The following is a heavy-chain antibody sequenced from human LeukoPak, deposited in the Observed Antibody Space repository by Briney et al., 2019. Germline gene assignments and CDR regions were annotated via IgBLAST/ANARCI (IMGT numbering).Heavy chain of an antibody. CDR3: ARHLSYCSSTSCTPGGH. Sequence: GESLKISCKGSGYRFTSYWIGWVRQMPGEGLEWMGIIYPGDSDTRYSPSFQGQVTISADKSISTAYLQWSSLKASDTAMYYCARHLSYCSSTSCTPGGHWGQGTLVTVSS. CDR1: GYRFTSYW. D-gene: IGHD2-2*01. CDR2: IYPGDSDT. V-gene: IGHV5-51*01. J-gene: IGHJ4*02.